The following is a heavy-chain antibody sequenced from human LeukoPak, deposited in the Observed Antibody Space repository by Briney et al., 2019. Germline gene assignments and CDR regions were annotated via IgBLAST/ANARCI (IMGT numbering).Heavy chain of an antibody. D-gene: IGHD4-11*01. CDR2: ISAYNGNT. Sequence: ASVRVSCKASGYTFTSYGISWVRQAPGQGLEWMGWISAYNGNTNYAQKLQGRVTMTTDTSTSTAYMELRSLRSDDTAVYYCARDLRQSGWFDPWGQGALVTVSS. CDR1: GYTFTSYG. CDR3: ARDLRQSGWFDP. V-gene: IGHV1-18*01. J-gene: IGHJ5*02.